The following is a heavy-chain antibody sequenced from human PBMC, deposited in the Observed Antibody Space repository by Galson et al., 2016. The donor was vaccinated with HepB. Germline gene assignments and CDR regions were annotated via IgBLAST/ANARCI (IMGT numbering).Heavy chain of an antibody. CDR3: ARDRHQYSSGWYVGGMDV. J-gene: IGHJ6*02. Sequence: SVKVSCKASGYTFISYYLHWVRQAPGQGLEWVGMINPKYGNTTNAQRLQGRVTLTKDTSTNTVYMELRSLRSDDTAVYYCARDRHQYSSGWYVGGMDVWGQGTTVTVSS. CDR2: INPKYGNT. CDR1: GYTFISYY. D-gene: IGHD6-19*01. V-gene: IGHV1-46*04.